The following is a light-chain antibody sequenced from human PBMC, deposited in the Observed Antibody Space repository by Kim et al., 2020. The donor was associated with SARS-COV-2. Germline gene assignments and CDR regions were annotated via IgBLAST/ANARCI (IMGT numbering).Light chain of an antibody. V-gene: IGLV1-40*01. CDR1: SSNIGAGYD. CDR2: GNS. Sequence: QSVLTQPPSVSGAPGQRVTISCTGSSSNIGAGYDVHWYQQLPGTAPKLLIYGNSNRPSGVPDRFSGSKSGTSASLAITGLQAEDEADYYCQSYDSSLTHWVFGGGNQLTVL. CDR3: QSYDSSLTHWV. J-gene: IGLJ3*02.